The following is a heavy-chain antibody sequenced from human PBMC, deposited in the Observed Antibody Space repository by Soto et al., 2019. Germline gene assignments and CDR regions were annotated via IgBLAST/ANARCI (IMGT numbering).Heavy chain of an antibody. CDR3: ARDRRGNMVRGVIRPYYYGMDV. V-gene: IGHV4-34*01. J-gene: IGHJ6*02. CDR1: GGSFSGYY. CDR2: INHSGST. D-gene: IGHD3-10*01. Sequence: SETLSLTCAVYGGSFSGYYWIWIRQPPGKGLEWVGEINHSGSTNYNPSLKSRVTISVDTSKNQFSLKLSSVTAADTAVYYCARDRRGNMVRGVIRPYYYGMDVWGQGTTVTVSS.